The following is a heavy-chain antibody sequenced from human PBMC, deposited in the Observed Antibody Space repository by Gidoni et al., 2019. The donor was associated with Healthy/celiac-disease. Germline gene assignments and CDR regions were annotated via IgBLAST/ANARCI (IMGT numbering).Heavy chain of an antibody. J-gene: IGHJ4*02. CDR3: ARDLSEQQLAGAYLGY. V-gene: IGHV1-3*01. D-gene: IGHD6-13*01. CDR1: GYSCTSYA. Sequence: QVQHVQSGAEGKKPGASVRVSCKAPGYSCTSYAMHWVRQAPGQRLEWMGWISAGNGNTKYSQKFQGRVTITSDTSASTAYMGLSSLRSEDTAVYYCARDLSEQQLAGAYLGYWCQGTLVTVSS. CDR2: ISAGNGNT.